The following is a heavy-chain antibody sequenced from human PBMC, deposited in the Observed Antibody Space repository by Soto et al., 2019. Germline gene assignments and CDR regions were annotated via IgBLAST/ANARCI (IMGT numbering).Heavy chain of an antibody. CDR2: INAGNGNT. J-gene: IGHJ6*04. Sequence: ASVKVSCKASGYTFTSYGIHWVRQAPGQRLEWTGWINAGNGNTKYSEKFQGRVTITRDTSASTAYLELSSLRSEDTAVYYCARDPNDSSAYYHHYYYGMDVWGEVTSVTASP. CDR1: GYTFTSYG. V-gene: IGHV1-3*01. CDR3: ARDPNDSSAYYHHYYYGMDV. D-gene: IGHD3-22*01.